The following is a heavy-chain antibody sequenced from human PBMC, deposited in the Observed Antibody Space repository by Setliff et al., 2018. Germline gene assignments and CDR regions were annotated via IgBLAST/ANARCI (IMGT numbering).Heavy chain of an antibody. J-gene: IGHJ6*02. V-gene: IGHV4-59*11. CDR2: IYHNGNT. D-gene: IGHD5-18*01. Sequence: LSLTCTVSGASLNNHFWSWIRQPPGKGLEWIGYIYHNGNTNFNPSLKTRVTMSVDPSKNQFALNLRSVTAADTAVYYCVRDRTAYSYGLDVWAQGTTVTVSS. CDR3: VRDRTAYSYGLDV. CDR1: GASLNNHF.